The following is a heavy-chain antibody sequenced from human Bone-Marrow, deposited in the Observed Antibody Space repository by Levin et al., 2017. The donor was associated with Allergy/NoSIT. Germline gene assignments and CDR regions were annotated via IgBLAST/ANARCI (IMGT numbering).Heavy chain of an antibody. CDR1: GFTFSSYA. CDR2: ISGSGGST. D-gene: IGHD3-3*01. CDR3: AKDLGLRFLEWSGAWFDP. J-gene: IGHJ5*02. V-gene: IGHV3-23*01. Sequence: GESLKISCAASGFTFSSYAMSWVRQAPGKGLEWVSAISGSGGSTYYADSVKGRFTISRDNSKNTLYLQMNSLRAEDTAVYYCAKDLGLRFLEWSGAWFDPWGQGTLVTVSS.